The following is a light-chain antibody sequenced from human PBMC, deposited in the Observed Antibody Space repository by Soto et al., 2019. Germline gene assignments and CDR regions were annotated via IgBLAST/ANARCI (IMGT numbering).Light chain of an antibody. CDR1: QSVSSSY. V-gene: IGKV3-20*01. CDR2: GAS. J-gene: IGKJ1*01. Sequence: EIVLTQSPATLSFSPGERATLSCRASQSVSSSYLAWYQQKPGQAPRLLIYGASSRATGIPDRFSGSGSGTDFTLTISSLQSEDFAIYYCQQYNTWTWTFGQGTKVDI. CDR3: QQYNTWTWT.